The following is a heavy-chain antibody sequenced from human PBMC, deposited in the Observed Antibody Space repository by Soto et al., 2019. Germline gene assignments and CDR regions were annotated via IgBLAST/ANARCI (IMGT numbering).Heavy chain of an antibody. CDR2: IGGGGGST. CDR3: AKVALYDILTGYDY. J-gene: IGHJ4*02. V-gene: IGHV3-23*01. Sequence: PGGSLRLSCAASGFTFSSYAMSWVRQAPGKGLEWVSAIGGGGGSTYYADSVKGRFTISRDNSKNTLWLQMNSLGAEDTATYYCAKVALYDILTGYDYWGQGTLVTVSS. D-gene: IGHD3-9*01. CDR1: GFTFSSYA.